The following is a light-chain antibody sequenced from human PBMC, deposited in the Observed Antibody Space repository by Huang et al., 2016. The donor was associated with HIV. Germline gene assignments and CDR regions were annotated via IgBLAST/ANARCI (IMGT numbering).Light chain of an antibody. Sequence: EIVLTQSPGTLSLSPGERVTLSCRASQSFTSNYLAWYQQKPGRAPRLLSYGASNRATGIPERFSGSGSETDFTFTISRLEPEDFAVYYCHQYGGSPGTFGGGTKVEIK. CDR2: GAS. CDR1: QSFTSNY. V-gene: IGKV3-20*01. J-gene: IGKJ4*01. CDR3: HQYGGSPGT.